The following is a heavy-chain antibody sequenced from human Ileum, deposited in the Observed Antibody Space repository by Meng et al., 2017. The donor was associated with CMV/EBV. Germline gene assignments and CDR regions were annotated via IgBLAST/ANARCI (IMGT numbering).Heavy chain of an antibody. V-gene: IGHV4-4*07. D-gene: IGHD1-26*01. CDR2: LYTTGTI. J-gene: IGHJ4*02. Sequence: VPPQESGPGLVKTSETPSLTCTVSDDSLSTVSWPWIRQPAGKGPEWIGRLYTTGTIKYNPSLMSRLTMSLDTSKSQFSLNLRSLTAADTAVYYCATTYSDGDWNFDYWGQGTLVTVSS. CDR3: ATTYSDGDWNFDY. CDR1: DDSLSTVS.